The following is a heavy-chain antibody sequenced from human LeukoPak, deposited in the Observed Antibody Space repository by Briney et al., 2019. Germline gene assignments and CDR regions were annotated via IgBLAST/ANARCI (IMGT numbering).Heavy chain of an antibody. J-gene: IGHJ4*02. CDR3: ARDISSRYFDL. CDR1: GFTSSSYG. CDR2: VSYAGTNK. V-gene: IGHV3-33*01. Sequence: PGGSLRLSCAASGFTSSSYGMHWVRQAPGKGLEWVAVVSYAGTNKYYADSVKGRFTISRDNSKNTLYLQMNSLRAEDTAVYYCARDISSRYFDLWGQGTLVTVSS.